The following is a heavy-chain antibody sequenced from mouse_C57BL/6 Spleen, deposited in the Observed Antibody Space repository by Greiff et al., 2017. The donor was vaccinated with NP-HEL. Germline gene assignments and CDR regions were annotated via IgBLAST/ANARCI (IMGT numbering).Heavy chain of an antibody. Sequence: QVQLKQPGAELVRPGTSVKLSCKASGYTFTSYWMHWVKQRPGQGLEWIGVIDPSDSYTNYNQKFKGKATLTVDTSSSTAYMQLSSLTSEDSAVYYCARSSSYCFDYWGQGTTLTVSS. D-gene: IGHD1-1*01. CDR3: ARSSSYCFDY. V-gene: IGHV1-59*01. J-gene: IGHJ2*01. CDR1: GYTFTSYW. CDR2: IDPSDSYT.